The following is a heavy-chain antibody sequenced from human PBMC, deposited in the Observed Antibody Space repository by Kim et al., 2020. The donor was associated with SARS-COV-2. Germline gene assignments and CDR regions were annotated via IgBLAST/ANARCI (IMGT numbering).Heavy chain of an antibody. CDR1: GFTFGDYA. D-gene: IGHD3-3*01. CDR2: IRSKAYGGTT. V-gene: IGHV3-49*04. CDR3: TRDDRISSYGMDV. J-gene: IGHJ6*02. Sequence: GGSLRLSCTASGFTFGDYAMSWVRQAPGKGLEWVGFIRSKAYGGTTEYAASVKGRFTISRDDSKSIAYLQMNSLKTEDTAVYYCTRDDRISSYGMDVWGQGTTVTVSS.